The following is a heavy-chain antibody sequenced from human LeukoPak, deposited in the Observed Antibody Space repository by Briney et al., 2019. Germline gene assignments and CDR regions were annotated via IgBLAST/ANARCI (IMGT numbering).Heavy chain of an antibody. CDR3: ARERAGEGALDI. V-gene: IGHV4-61*02. D-gene: IGHD3-10*01. CDR1: GGSISSGSYY. CDR2: IHISGST. Sequence: TSATPSLTCTVSGGSISSGSYYWSWFRQPAGKGLVWIGRIHISGSTGSSASLMSRITVSRDMSKNQFSLNLNFVTAADTALYFCARERAGEGALDIWGQGTLVTVSS. J-gene: IGHJ3*02.